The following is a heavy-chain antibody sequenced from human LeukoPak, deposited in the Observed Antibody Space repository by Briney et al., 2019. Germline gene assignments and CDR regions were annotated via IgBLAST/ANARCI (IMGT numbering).Heavy chain of an antibody. Sequence: GGSLRLSCAASGFTFSSYEMNRVREAPGKGLGWVSSISSSSNYISYADSVKGRFTISRDNAKKSLYLQMNSLRAEDTAVYYCARALFVEDYDVDHWGPGTLVTVSS. V-gene: IGHV3-21*01. CDR2: ISSSSNYI. CDR1: GFTFSSYE. J-gene: IGHJ4*02. CDR3: ARALFVEDYDVDH. D-gene: IGHD4-17*01.